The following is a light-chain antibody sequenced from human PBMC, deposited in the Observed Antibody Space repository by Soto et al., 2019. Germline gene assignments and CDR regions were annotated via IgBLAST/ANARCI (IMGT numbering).Light chain of an antibody. J-gene: IGKJ4*01. CDR2: GAS. Sequence: IVLTQSPGTLSLSPGERATLSWRASQSVSSSYLAWYQQKPGQAPRLLSYGASNRATGIPDRFSGSGSGTEFTLTISRLEPEDFEVYYCQQYDNSPLTFGGGTKVDI. CDR1: QSVSSSY. V-gene: IGKV3-20*01. CDR3: QQYDNSPLT.